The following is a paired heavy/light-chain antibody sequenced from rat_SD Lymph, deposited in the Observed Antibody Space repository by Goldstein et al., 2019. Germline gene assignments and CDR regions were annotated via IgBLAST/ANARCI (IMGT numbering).Light chain of an antibody. CDR1: QSLVHSNGNTY. Sequence: DVVLTQTPVSLLISLGGQASISCRSSQSLVHSNGNTYLHWYLQKPGQSPQLLIYQVSNRFSGIPDRFSGSGSGTDFTLKISRVEPEDLGVYYCLQRTHKWTFGGGTKLELK. J-gene: IGKJ1*01. CDR2: QVS. V-gene: IGKV1S28*01. CDR3: LQRTHKWT.
Heavy chain of an antibody. CDR2: IWSNGGT. CDR3: ARSDY. CDR1: GLSLTSNS. Sequence: QVQLKESGPGLVQPSQTLSLTCTVSGLSLTSNSVSWIRQPPGKGLEWMGVIWSNGGTDYNSAIKSRLSISRDTSKSQVFLKMNSLQTEDTAMYFCARSDYWGQGVMVTVSS. V-gene: IGHV2-47*01. J-gene: IGHJ2*01.